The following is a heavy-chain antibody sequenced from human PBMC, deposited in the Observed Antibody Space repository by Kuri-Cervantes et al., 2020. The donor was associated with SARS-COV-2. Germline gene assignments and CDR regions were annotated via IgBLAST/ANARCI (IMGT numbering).Heavy chain of an antibody. D-gene: IGHD3-22*01. CDR1: GFSLTPSGGG. Sequence: SGPTLVKPTQPLTLTCTFSGFSLTPSGGGVGWIRQPPGKALEWLALIYWDDDKHFSPSLRSRLTITKGNSKNQVFLTMTNMDPVDTATYYCAHITYDSTCYYSLVGDFDFWGQGTLVTVSS. CDR3: AHITYDSTCYYSLVGDFDF. CDR2: IYWDDDK. J-gene: IGHJ4*02. V-gene: IGHV2-5*02.